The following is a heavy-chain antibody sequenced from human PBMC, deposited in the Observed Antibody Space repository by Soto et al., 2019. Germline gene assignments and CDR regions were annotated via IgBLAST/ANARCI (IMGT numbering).Heavy chain of an antibody. D-gene: IGHD2-21*02. Sequence: EEQLLESGGALVVPGGSLRLSCAASGFAFSNYAMTWVRQAPGKGLEWVSSIRGNGDRTYYAESVKGRFTISRDNSKIPLFLQMNSMRADDTAVYFCARAEVTAGFGFWGQGTLVTVS. CDR2: IRGNGDRT. CDR1: GFAFSNYA. J-gene: IGHJ4*02. V-gene: IGHV3-23*01. CDR3: ARAEVTAGFGF.